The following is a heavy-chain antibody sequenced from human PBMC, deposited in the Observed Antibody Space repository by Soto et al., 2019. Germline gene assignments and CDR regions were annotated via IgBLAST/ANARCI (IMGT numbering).Heavy chain of an antibody. D-gene: IGHD3-3*01. CDR2: IRSKAYGGTT. CDR3: TRGRITIFGVVPDDAFDI. J-gene: IGHJ3*02. CDR1: GFTFGDYA. V-gene: IGHV3-49*04. Sequence: HPGGSLRLSCTASGFTFGDYAMSWVRQAPGKGLEWVGFIRSKAYGGTTEYAASVKGRFTISRDDSKSIAYLQMNSLKTEDTAVYYCTRGRITIFGVVPDDAFDIWGQGTMVTVS.